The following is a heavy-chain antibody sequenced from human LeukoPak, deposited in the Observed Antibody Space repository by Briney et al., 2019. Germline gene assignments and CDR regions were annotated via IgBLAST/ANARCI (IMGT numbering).Heavy chain of an antibody. CDR1: GGSISSSSYY. Sequence: SETLSLTCTVSGGSISSSSYYWGWIRQPPGKGLEWIGSIYYSGSTYYNPSLKSRVTISVDTSKNQFSLRLSSVTAADTAVYYCARRVVPAAQYHDILTGRPGDWSGPWGQGTLVTVSS. CDR2: IYYSGST. D-gene: IGHD3-9*01. CDR3: ARRVVPAAQYHDILTGRPGDWSGP. J-gene: IGHJ5*02. V-gene: IGHV4-39*01.